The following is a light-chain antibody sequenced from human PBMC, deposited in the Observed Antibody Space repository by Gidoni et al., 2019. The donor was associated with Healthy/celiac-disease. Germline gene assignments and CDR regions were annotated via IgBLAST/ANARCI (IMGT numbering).Light chain of an antibody. V-gene: IGKV3D-11*01. Sequence: LTQSPATLSASVGDRATISCQASQGISNYLAWYQQKPGQAPKLLIYDASNWDTGIPARFSGSGSGTDFTLTISSLEPEDIAVYYCQQHSNFPLTFGQGTRLEIK. CDR3: QQHSNFPLT. CDR1: QGISNY. J-gene: IGKJ5*01. CDR2: DAS.